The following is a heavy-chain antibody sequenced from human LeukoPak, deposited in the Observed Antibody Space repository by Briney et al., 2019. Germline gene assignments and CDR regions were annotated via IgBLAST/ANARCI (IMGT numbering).Heavy chain of an antibody. J-gene: IGHJ1*01. Sequence: SGPTLVKPTQTLTLTCTFSGFSLSTSGVGVGWTRQPPGKALEWLAFIHWDDDKCYSPSLKSRLTITKDTSKNQVVLTMTNMDPVDTATYHCAHSIPGYSSSWSYAEYFQHWGQGTLVTVSS. CDR3: AHSIPGYSSSWSYAEYFQH. D-gene: IGHD6-13*01. CDR2: IHWDDDK. V-gene: IGHV2-5*02. CDR1: GFSLSTSGVG.